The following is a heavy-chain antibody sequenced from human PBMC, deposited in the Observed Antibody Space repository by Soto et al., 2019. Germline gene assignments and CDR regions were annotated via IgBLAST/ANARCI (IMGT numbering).Heavy chain of an antibody. Sequence: EVQLLESGGGLGQPGGSLRLSCEASGFTFSNHAMSWGRQAPGKGLEWVAGISGSGGSTYYADSVRGRFTISRDNSKNTVYLQVNSLRVEDRAVYYCAKRMYNDMRSGMDVWGQGTTVTVSS. V-gene: IGHV3-23*01. D-gene: IGHD1-1*01. CDR2: ISGSGGST. CDR1: GFTFSNHA. CDR3: AKRMYNDMRSGMDV. J-gene: IGHJ6*02.